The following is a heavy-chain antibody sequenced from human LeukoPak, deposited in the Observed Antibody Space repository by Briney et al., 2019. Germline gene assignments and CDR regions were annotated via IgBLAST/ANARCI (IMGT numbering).Heavy chain of an antibody. V-gene: IGHV4-4*02. J-gene: IGHJ4*02. D-gene: IGHD6-13*01. CDR2: IYHSGST. CDR3: ARVAAGIAWN. CDR1: GFTLSNFAM. Sequence: GSLRLSCAASGFTLSNFAMTWVRQAPGKGLEWIGEIYHSGSTNYNPSLKSRVTISVDKSKNQFSLKLSSVTAADTAVYYCARVAAGIAWNWGQGTLVTVSS.